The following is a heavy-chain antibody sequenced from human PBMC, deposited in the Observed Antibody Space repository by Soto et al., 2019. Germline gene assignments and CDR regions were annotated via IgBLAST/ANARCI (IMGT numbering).Heavy chain of an antibody. D-gene: IGHD4-17*01. Sequence: PGGSLRLSCAASGFTFSSYAMSWVRQAPGKGLEWVSAISGSGGSTYYADSVKGRFTISRDNSKNTLYLQMNSLRAEDTAVYYCAKDPDYGDYARYFVYWGQGTLVTVSS. V-gene: IGHV3-23*01. CDR2: ISGSGGST. J-gene: IGHJ4*02. CDR3: AKDPDYGDYARYFVY. CDR1: GFTFSSYA.